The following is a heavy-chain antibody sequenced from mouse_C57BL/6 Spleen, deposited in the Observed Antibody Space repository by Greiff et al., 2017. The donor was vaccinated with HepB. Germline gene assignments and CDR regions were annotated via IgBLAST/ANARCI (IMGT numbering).Heavy chain of an antibody. CDR1: GYAFSSSW. Sequence: QVQLQQSGPELVKPGASVKISCKASGYAFSSSWMNWVKQRPGKGLEWIGRIYPGDGDTNYNGKFKGKATLTADKSSSTAYMQLSSLTSEDSAVYFCASPIYYGSNPWFAYWGQGTLVTVSA. D-gene: IGHD1-1*01. J-gene: IGHJ3*01. CDR3: ASPIYYGSNPWFAY. CDR2: IYPGDGDT. V-gene: IGHV1-82*01.